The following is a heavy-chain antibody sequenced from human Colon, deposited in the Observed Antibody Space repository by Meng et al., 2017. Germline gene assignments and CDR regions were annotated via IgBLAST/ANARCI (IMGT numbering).Heavy chain of an antibody. CDR3: ARVIYASGNMAHLDC. CDR1: GDSIRSSNW. J-gene: IGHJ4*02. Sequence: LQTSGPGRVKPSGTRSPTCAVSGDSIRSSNWWSWVRQPPGRGLEWIGEIYHSGSTNYNPSLKNRLSLTVDKSKNQFSLTLHSVTAADTAVYYCARVIYASGNMAHLDCWGQGTLVTVSS. CDR2: IYHSGST. V-gene: IGHV4-4*02. D-gene: IGHD3-10*01.